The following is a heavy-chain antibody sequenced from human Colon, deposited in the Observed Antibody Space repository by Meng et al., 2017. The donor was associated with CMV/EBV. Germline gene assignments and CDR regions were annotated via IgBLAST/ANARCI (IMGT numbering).Heavy chain of an antibody. CDR2: ITSTSTYI. V-gene: IGHV3-21*01. J-gene: IGHJ4*02. CDR1: GFTFSSYS. CDR3: ARAHTIFGVVEPSDY. D-gene: IGHD3-3*01. Sequence: GESLKISCGASGFTFSSYSMSWVRQAPGKGLEWVSSITSTSTYIYYADSVKGRFTISRDNAKNSLYLQMNSLRAEDTAVYYCARAHTIFGVVEPSDYWGQGTLVTVSS.